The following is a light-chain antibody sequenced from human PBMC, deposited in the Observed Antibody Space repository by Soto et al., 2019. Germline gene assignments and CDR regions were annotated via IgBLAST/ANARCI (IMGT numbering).Light chain of an antibody. V-gene: IGLV2-14*01. CDR1: SSDVGAYNY. CDR2: GVS. J-gene: IGLJ1*01. CDR3: SSYTSGSTLYV. Sequence: QSVLNHPASVSGAPGQAITISCTGTSSDVGAYNYVSWYQQHPGKAPKLMIHGVSNRPSGVSNRFSGYESGNTASLTISGLQAEDEADYYCSSYTSGSTLYVFGTGTKVTVL.